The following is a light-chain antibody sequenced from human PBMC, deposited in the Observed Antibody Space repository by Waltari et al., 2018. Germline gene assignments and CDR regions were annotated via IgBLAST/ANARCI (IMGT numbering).Light chain of an antibody. CDR1: QSVNMG. V-gene: IGKV1-5*03. J-gene: IGKJ3*01. CDR3: QQYNTYFT. CDR2: KTS. Sequence: ITCRDSQSVNMGLAWYQQKPGKAPKLLIYKTSSLESGVPFRFSGSGSGTEFTLTISSLQPDDFATYYCQQYNTYFTFGPGTKVDIK.